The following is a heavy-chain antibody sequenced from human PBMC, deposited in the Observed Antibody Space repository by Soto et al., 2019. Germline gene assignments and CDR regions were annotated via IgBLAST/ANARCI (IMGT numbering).Heavy chain of an antibody. J-gene: IGHJ6*02. V-gene: IGHV1-69*12. CDR1: GGTFSTSA. Sequence: QVQVVQSGAEVKKPGSSVKVSCKTSGGTFSTSAISWVRQAPGHGLEWMGGIMPIFRTADYTQRFQSRVTITADESASTAYLERRSLTSEDTAIYYCAREKVRAQLGGNYYYIIDVWGQGTTVTVTS. CDR2: IMPIFRTA. CDR3: AREKVRAQLGGNYYYIIDV. D-gene: IGHD3-3*02.